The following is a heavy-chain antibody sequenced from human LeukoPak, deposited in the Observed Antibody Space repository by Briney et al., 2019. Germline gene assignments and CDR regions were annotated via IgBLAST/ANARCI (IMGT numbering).Heavy chain of an antibody. Sequence: GGSLRLSCAASGFTFSSYSMNWVRQAPGKGLEWVSYISSSSSTIYYADSVKGRFTISRDNAKNSLYLQMNSLRDEDTAVYYCARGRLRITMVRGVQPRSWFDPWGQGTLVTVSS. V-gene: IGHV3-48*02. D-gene: IGHD3-10*01. J-gene: IGHJ5*02. CDR1: GFTFSSYS. CDR3: ARGRLRITMVRGVQPRSWFDP. CDR2: ISSSSSTI.